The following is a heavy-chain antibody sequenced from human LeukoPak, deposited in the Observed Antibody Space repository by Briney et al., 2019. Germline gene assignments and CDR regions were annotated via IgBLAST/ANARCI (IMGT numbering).Heavy chain of an antibody. V-gene: IGHV3-15*01. CDR3: TTQVRNYYYYMDV. CDR1: GFTFSNAW. Sequence: GGSLRLSCAASGFTFSNAWMSWVRQAPGKGLEWVGRIKSKTDGGTTDYAAPVKGRFTISRDDSKNTLYLQMNSLKTEDTAVYYCTTQVRNYYYYMDVWGKGTTVTVSS. J-gene: IGHJ6*03. CDR2: IKSKTDGGTT. D-gene: IGHD1-14*01.